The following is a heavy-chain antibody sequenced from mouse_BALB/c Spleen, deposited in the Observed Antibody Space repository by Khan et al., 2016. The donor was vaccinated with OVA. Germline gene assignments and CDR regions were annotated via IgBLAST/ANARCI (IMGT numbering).Heavy chain of an antibody. Sequence: QVQLKQSGPELVKPGASVKMSCKASGYTFTYYVITWVKQRTGQGLEWIGEIYPGSDNAYYNERFKGKATLTADKSSNTTHMQLSSLTSEDSAVYFWARGDGYDVYIEYWGQGTTRTVSS. D-gene: IGHD2-2*01. J-gene: IGHJ2*01. CDR1: GYTFTYYV. CDR3: ARGDGYDVYIEY. CDR2: IYPGSDNA. V-gene: IGHV1-77*01.